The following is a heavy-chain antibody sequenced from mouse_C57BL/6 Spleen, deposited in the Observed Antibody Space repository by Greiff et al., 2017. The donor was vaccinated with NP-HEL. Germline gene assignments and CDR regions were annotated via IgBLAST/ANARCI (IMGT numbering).Heavy chain of an antibody. CDR2: INPNNGGT. J-gene: IGHJ2*01. CDR3: ARFDWVEGDY. CDR1: GYTFTDYY. Sequence: EVQLQQSGPELVKPGASVKISCKASGYTFTDYYMNWVKQSHGKSLEWIGDINPNNGGTSYNQKFKGKATLTVDKSSSTAYMELRSLTSEDSAVYYCARFDWVEGDYWGQGTTLTVSS. V-gene: IGHV1-26*01. D-gene: IGHD4-1*01.